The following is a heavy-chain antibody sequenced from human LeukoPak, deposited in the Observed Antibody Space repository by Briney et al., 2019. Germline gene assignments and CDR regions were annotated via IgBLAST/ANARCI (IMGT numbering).Heavy chain of an antibody. V-gene: IGHV1-24*01. CDR3: ATHSSGYYYVNPLWQH. CDR1: GYILTELS. CDR2: FDPEDGET. D-gene: IGHD3-22*01. Sequence: ASVKVSCKVSGYILTELSMHWVRQAPGKGPEWMGGFDPEDGETIYAQKFQGRITMTEDTSTDTAYMELSSLRSEDTAVYYCATHSSGYYYVNPLWQHWGQGTLVTVSS. J-gene: IGHJ1*01.